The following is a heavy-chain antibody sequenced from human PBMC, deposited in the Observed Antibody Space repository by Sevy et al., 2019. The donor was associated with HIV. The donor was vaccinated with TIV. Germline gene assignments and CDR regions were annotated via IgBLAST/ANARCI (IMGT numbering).Heavy chain of an antibody. CDR3: TRGYCISTRCHWDDAFDF. CDR2: IKSKTEGGTT. J-gene: IGHJ3*01. D-gene: IGHD2-2*01. CDR1: GFTFSNAW. V-gene: IGHV3-15*01. Sequence: GGSLRLSCAASGFTFSNAWMTWVRQAPGMGLEWVGRIKSKTEGGTTDYAAPVKGRFTISRDDSRNTVYLQMNSLKIDDTGVYYCTRGYCISTRCHWDDAFDFWGQGTMVTVSS.